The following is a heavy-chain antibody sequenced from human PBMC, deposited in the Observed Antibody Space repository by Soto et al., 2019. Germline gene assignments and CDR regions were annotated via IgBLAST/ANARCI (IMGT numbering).Heavy chain of an antibody. Sequence: GGSLKLSCGTSGFSFTTYWMSWVRQAPGKGLEWLANVRQDGGQTYYVDSVKGRFVISRDNTKNSVFLQMNSLTVEDTAVYYCAKDPPISCSTNGVCPRDDMDVWGQGTTVTVSS. CDR1: GFSFTTYW. CDR3: AKDPPISCSTNGVCPRDDMDV. J-gene: IGHJ6*02. V-gene: IGHV3-7*01. D-gene: IGHD2-8*01. CDR2: VRQDGGQT.